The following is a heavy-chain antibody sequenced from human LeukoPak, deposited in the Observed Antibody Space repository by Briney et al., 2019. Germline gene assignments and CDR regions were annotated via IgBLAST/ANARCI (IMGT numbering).Heavy chain of an antibody. CDR2: INHSGST. Sequence: KPSETLSLTCAVYGGSFSGYYWSWIRQPPGKGLEWIGEINHSGSTNYNPSLKSRVTISVDTSKNQFSLKLSSVTAADTAVYYCARGPDARGYSYGYSYWGQGTLATVSS. J-gene: IGHJ4*02. D-gene: IGHD5-18*01. V-gene: IGHV4-34*01. CDR1: GGSFSGYY. CDR3: ARGPDARGYSYGYSY.